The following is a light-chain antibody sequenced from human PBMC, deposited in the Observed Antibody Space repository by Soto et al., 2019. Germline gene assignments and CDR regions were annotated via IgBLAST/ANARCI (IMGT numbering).Light chain of an antibody. CDR1: QSVLYAPDNRNY. J-gene: IGKJ4*01. CDR2: WAS. CDR3: QQYHSAPLT. V-gene: IGKV4-1*01. Sequence: EIVMTQSPDFLAVSLGERATINCKTSQSVLYAPDNRNYFAWYQQKPGQPPKMIINWASTRASGVPDRVSGSGSGTDFTLTISSLQGEDVAVYYCQQYHSAPLTFGGGTKVEAK.